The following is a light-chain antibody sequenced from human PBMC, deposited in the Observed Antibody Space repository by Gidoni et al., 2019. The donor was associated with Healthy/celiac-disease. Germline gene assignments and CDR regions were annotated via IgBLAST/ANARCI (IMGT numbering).Light chain of an antibody. Sequence: ESVLTQSPATLSLSPGERATLSCRASQSVSSYLAWYQQKPGQAPRLLIYDASNRATGIPARFSGSGSGTDLTLTISSPEPEDFAVYYCQQRSNWPRITFGGGTKVEIK. CDR1: QSVSSY. CDR3: QQRSNWPRIT. V-gene: IGKV3-11*01. CDR2: DAS. J-gene: IGKJ4*01.